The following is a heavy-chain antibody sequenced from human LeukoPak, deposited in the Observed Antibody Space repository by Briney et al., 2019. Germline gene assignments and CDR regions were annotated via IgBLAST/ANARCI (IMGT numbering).Heavy chain of an antibody. D-gene: IGHD1-7*01. CDR3: ARDASINWNYLLGYNWFDP. Sequence: ASVKVSCKASGYTFTGYYMHWVRQAPGQGLEWMGWINPSGGSTSYAQKFQGRVTMTRDMSTSTVYMELSSLRSEDTAVYYCARDASINWNYLLGYNWFDPWGQGTLVTVSS. J-gene: IGHJ5*02. CDR2: INPSGGST. V-gene: IGHV1-46*01. CDR1: GYTFTGYY.